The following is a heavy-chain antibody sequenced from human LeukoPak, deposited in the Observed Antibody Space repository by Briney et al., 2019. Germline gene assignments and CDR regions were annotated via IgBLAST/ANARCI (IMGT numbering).Heavy chain of an antibody. CDR2: IRYDGSNK. D-gene: IGHD3-22*01. CDR3: AKDRSAYYYDSSGPKDY. J-gene: IGHJ4*02. V-gene: IGHV3-33*06. CDR1: GFTFSSYG. Sequence: PGRSLRLSCAASGFTFSSYGMHWVRQAPGKGLEWVAVIRYDGSNKYYADSVKGRFTISRDNSKNTLYLQMNSLRAEDTAVYYCAKDRSAYYYDSSGPKDYWGQGTLVTVSS.